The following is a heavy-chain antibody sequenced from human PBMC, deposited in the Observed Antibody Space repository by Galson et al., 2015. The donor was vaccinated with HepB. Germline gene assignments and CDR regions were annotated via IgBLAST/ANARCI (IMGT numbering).Heavy chain of an antibody. Sequence: SLRLSCAASGFTVSSNYMSWVRQAPGKGLEWVSVIYSGGSTYYADSVKGRFTISRDNSKNTPYLQMNSLRAEDTAVYYCAGFDYGGLEAFDIWGQGTMVTVSS. CDR1: GFTVSSNY. CDR2: IYSGGST. D-gene: IGHD4-23*01. CDR3: AGFDYGGLEAFDI. V-gene: IGHV3-66*02. J-gene: IGHJ3*02.